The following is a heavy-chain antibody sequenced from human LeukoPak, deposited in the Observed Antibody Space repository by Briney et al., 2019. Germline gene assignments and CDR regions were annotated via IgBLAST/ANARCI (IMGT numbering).Heavy chain of an antibody. CDR2: INPNSGVT. CDR3: ARGYGSGSSDY. J-gene: IGHJ4*02. CDR1: GYTFTGYY. D-gene: IGHD3-10*01. V-gene: IGHV1-2*02. Sequence: ASVKVSCKASGYTFTGYYMHWVRQAPGQGLEWMGWINPNSGVTKYAQKSQGRVSMTRDTSISTAYVELSRLRSDDTAVYYCARGYGSGSSDYWGQGTLVTVSS.